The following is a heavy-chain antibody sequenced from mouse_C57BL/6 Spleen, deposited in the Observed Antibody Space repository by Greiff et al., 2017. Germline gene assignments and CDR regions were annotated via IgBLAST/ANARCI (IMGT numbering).Heavy chain of an antibody. V-gene: IGHV1-80*01. Sequence: QVHVKQSGAELVKPGASVKISCKASGYAFSSYWMNWVKQRPGKGLEWIGQIYPGDGDTNYNGKFKGKATLTADKSSSTAYMQLSSLTSEDSAVYFCARIYYDYGDWYFDVWGTGTTVTVSS. J-gene: IGHJ1*03. CDR1: GYAFSSYW. D-gene: IGHD2-4*01. CDR3: ARIYYDYGDWYFDV. CDR2: IYPGDGDT.